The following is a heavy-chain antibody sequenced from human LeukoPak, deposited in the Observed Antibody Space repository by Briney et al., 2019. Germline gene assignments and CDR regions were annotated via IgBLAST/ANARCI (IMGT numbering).Heavy chain of an antibody. V-gene: IGHV4-59*01. Sequence: SETLSLTCTVSGGSISSYYWSWIRQPPGKGLEWIGYIYYSGSTNYNPSLKSRVTISVDTSKNQFSLKLSSVTAADTAVYYCARGKSPYSSSWYGYYYYGMDVWGQGTTVTVSS. CDR2: IYYSGST. CDR3: ARGKSPYSSSWYGYYYYGMDV. D-gene: IGHD6-13*01. CDR1: GGSISSYY. J-gene: IGHJ6*02.